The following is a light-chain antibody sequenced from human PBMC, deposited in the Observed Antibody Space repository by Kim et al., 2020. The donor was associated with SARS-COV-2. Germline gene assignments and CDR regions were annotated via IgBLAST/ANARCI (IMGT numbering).Light chain of an antibody. CDR2: RDS. V-gene: IGLV3-9*01. CDR3: QGWDSVSVV. J-gene: IGLJ2*01. Sequence: ELTQPLSVSVALGQTARITCGGNNIENKNVHWYRQRPGQAPILVMYRDSKRPSGIPERLSGSNSGNTATLTISRVQAGDEADYYCQGWDSVSVVFGGG. CDR1: NIENKN.